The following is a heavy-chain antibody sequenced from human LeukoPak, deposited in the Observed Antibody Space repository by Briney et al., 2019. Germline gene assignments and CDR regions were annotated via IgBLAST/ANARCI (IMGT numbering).Heavy chain of an antibody. CDR3: ARDRMVRKDYYYYMDV. CDR1: GYTSTGYY. J-gene: IGHJ6*03. CDR2: INPNSGGT. Sequence: GASVKGSCKASGYTSTGYYMDWVRQAPGQGLECMGWINPNSGGTNYAQKFQGRVTMTRDTSISTAYMELSRLRSDDTAVYYCARDRMVRKDYYYYMDVWGKGTTVTVSS. D-gene: IGHD4/OR15-4a*01. V-gene: IGHV1-2*02.